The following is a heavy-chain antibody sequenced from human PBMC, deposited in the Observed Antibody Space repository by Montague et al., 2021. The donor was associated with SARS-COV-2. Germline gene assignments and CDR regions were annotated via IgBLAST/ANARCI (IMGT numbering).Heavy chain of an antibody. CDR3: ARDGADYSFAYYHEMDV. D-gene: IGHD5-12*01. CDR1: GASVRTYY. CDR2: LYTSGST. J-gene: IGHJ6*02. V-gene: IGHV4-4*07. Sequence: SETRSLTCTVSGASVRTYYWSWIRQSAGKKLEWMGRLYTSGSTYYNPSFKSRVTMSLDTSKNLFSLNLSSMTAADTAVYYCARDGADYSFAYYHEMDVWGQGITVTVSS.